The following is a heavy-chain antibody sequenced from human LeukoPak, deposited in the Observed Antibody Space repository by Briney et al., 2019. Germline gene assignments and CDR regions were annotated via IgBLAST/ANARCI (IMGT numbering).Heavy chain of an antibody. Sequence: ASVKASCKAAGYTFTSYYMHWVRQAHGQGREWMGKINPSGGSTSYAQKFQGRVTMTRDTSTSTVYMELSSLRSEDTAVYYCATAYYDILTGYPVDGMDVWGQGTTVTVSS. D-gene: IGHD3-9*01. J-gene: IGHJ6*02. CDR2: INPSGGST. CDR3: ATAYYDILTGYPVDGMDV. CDR1: GYTFTSYY. V-gene: IGHV1-46*01.